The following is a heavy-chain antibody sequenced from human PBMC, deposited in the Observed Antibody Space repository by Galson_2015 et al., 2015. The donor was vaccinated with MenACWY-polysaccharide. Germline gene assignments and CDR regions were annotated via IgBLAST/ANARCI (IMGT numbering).Heavy chain of an antibody. CDR1: DYSIRSGYF. V-gene: IGHV4-38-2*01. J-gene: IGHJ4*02. CDR2: IFHSGTT. CDR3: ARIEKYSGSFYILY. D-gene: IGHD1-26*01. Sequence: ETLSLTCAVSDYSIRSGYFWGWIRQPPGKGLEWIASIFHSGTTYYNPSLKSRVTISVDTSKNQFSLKLSSVTAADTAVYYCARIEKYSGSFYILYWGQGTLVTVSS.